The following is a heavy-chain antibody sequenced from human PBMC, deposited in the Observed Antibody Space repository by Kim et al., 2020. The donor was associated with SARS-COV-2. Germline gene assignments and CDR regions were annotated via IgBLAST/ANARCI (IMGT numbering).Heavy chain of an antibody. D-gene: IGHD6-19*01. V-gene: IGHV3-30*07. J-gene: IGHJ6*02. Sequence: GRLTISRDNSKNTLYLQMNSRRAEDTAVYYCAREMGQWLVQPHYYYGMDVWGQGTTVTVSS. CDR3: AREMGQWLVQPHYYYGMDV.